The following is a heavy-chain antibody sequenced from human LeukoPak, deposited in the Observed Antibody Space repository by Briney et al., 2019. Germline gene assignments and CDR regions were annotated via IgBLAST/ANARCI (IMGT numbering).Heavy chain of an antibody. CDR2: INTYNGNT. V-gene: IGHV1-18*04. Sequence: ASVKVSCKASGYTFTSYGLSWVRQAPGQGLEWIGWINTYNGNTNYAQKLQARVTMTTDTSTSTAYMELRSLRSDDTAVYYCARRRPRLTAARDYYYYGMDVWGKGTTVTVSS. J-gene: IGHJ6*04. D-gene: IGHD6-13*01. CDR3: ARRRPRLTAARDYYYYGMDV. CDR1: GYTFTSYG.